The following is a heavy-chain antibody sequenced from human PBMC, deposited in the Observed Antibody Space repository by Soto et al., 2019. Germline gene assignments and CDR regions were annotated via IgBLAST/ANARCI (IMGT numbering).Heavy chain of an antibody. V-gene: IGHV3-74*01. Sequence: PGGSLRLSCASSGLNFSYYWMHWVRQAPGQGLVWVSRIHSDGSSTTYADSVKGRFTISRDNAKNTLSLQMNSLRVEDTAVYYCARGDRGAFDLWGQGTMVTVSS. CDR1: GLNFSYYW. CDR2: IHSDGSST. D-gene: IGHD2-21*02. J-gene: IGHJ3*01. CDR3: ARGDRGAFDL.